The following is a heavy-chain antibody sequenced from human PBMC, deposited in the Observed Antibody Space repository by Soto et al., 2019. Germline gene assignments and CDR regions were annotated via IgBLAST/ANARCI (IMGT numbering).Heavy chain of an antibody. D-gene: IGHD5-18*01. CDR1: GGSISSSSYY. CDR2: IYYSGST. V-gene: IGHV4-39*01. Sequence: QLQLQESGPGLVKPSETLSLTCTVSGGSISSSSYYLGWIRQPPGKGLEWIGSIYYSGSTYYNPSLSSRVTISVYTSKNQFYLQLSSVTASDTAVYYFARHWVQLWFLDAFDIWGQGTMVTVSS. J-gene: IGHJ3*02. CDR3: ARHWVQLWFLDAFDI.